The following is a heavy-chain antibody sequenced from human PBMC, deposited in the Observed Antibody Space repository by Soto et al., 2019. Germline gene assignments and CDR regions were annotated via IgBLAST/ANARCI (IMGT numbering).Heavy chain of an antibody. CDR2: IFHRGNT. Sequence: SETLSLTCTVSGGSISDNYYWSWIRQPPGKGLEWIGHIFHRGNTNYNSSLKSRVTISVDMFKSQFSLKLSSVTAADTAVYYCARLVGGYLDYWGQGALVTVSS. CDR1: GGSISDNYY. CDR3: ARLVGGYLDY. D-gene: IGHD3-22*01. J-gene: IGHJ4*02. V-gene: IGHV4-59*01.